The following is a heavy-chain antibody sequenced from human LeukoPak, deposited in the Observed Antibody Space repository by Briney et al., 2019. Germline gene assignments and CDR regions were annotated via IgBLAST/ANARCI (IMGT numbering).Heavy chain of an antibody. CDR2: ISGGGGST. D-gene: IGHD6-19*01. CDR1: GFPFSSSA. Sequence: GGSLLLSCAASGFPFSSSAMSWARQAPGKGLGWVSAISGGGGSTYYADSVKGRFTISRDNSKNALYLQMSCLRGEDTAVYYCAKGTEWLEPLGPWGQGTLVTVSS. CDR3: AKGTEWLEPLGP. V-gene: IGHV3-23*01. J-gene: IGHJ5*02.